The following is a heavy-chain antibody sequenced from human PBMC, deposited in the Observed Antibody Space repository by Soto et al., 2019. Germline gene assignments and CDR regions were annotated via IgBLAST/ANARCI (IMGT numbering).Heavy chain of an antibody. Sequence: GASVKVSCKASGGTFSTSTFTWVRQAPGQGLEWMGRIIPILEVADYAQEFQGRVTITADSSKNTVSLEMTSLRAEDTAVYYCAKGGRQWLVTSDFNYWGQGALVTVSS. CDR2: IIPILEVA. J-gene: IGHJ4*02. D-gene: IGHD6-19*01. V-gene: IGHV1-69*02. CDR3: AKGGRQWLVTSDFNY. CDR1: GGTFSTST.